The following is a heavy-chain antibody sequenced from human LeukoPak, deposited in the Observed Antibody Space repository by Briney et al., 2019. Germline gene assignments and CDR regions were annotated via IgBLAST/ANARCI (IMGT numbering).Heavy chain of an antibody. D-gene: IGHD5-12*01. CDR1: GGSISSYY. V-gene: IGHV4-4*07. Sequence: SETLSLACTVSGGSISSYYWSWIRQPAGKRLEWIGRIYTSGSTNYNPSLKSRVTMSVDTSKNQFSLKLSSVTAADTAVYYCARDGYSGNDGLWGQGTLVTVSS. CDR3: ARDGYSGNDGL. CDR2: IYTSGST. J-gene: IGHJ4*02.